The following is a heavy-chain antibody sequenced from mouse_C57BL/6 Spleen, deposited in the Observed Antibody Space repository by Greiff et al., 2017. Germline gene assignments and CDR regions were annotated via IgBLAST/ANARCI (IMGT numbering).Heavy chain of an antibody. CDR3: ASIYYSNLAWFAY. D-gene: IGHD2-5*01. J-gene: IGHJ3*01. CDR1: GYTFTSYW. V-gene: IGHV1-50*01. CDR2: IDPSDSYT. Sequence: QVQLQQPGAELVKPGASVKLSCKASGYTFTSYWMQWVKQRPGQGLEWIGEIDPSDSYTNYNQKFKGKATLTVDTSSSTAYMQLSSLTSEDSAVYYCASIYYSNLAWFAYWGQGTLVTVSA.